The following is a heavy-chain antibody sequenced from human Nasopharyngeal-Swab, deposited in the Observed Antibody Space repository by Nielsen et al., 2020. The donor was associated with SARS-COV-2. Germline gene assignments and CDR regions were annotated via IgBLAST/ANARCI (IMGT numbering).Heavy chain of an antibody. J-gene: IGHJ5*02. CDR1: GYTFTSYA. V-gene: IGHV1-3*01. D-gene: IGHD3-9*01. CDR3: ARSHRRFAYYDILTGYHNWFDP. Sequence: ASVKVSCKASGYTFTSYAMHWVRPAPGQRLEWIGLINAGNGNTTYSQKFQGRVTITRDTSASTAYMELSSLRSEDTAVYYCARSHRRFAYYDILTGYHNWFDPWGQGTLVTVSS. CDR2: INAGNGNT.